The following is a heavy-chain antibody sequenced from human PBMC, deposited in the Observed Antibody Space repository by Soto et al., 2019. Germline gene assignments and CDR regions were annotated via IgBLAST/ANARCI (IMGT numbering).Heavy chain of an antibody. J-gene: IGHJ4*02. CDR2: ISGSGGST. CDR3: VVATIDRWVPGVIDY. D-gene: IGHD5-12*01. Sequence: GGSLRLSCAASGFTFSSYAMSWVRQAPGKGLEWVSAISGSGGSTYYADSVKGRFTISRDNSKNTLYLQMNSLRAEDTAVYYCVVATIDRWVPGVIDYWGQGTLVTVSS. V-gene: IGHV3-23*01. CDR1: GFTFSSYA.